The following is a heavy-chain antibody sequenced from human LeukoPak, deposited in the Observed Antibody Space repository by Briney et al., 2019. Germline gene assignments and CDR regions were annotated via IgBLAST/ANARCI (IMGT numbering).Heavy chain of an antibody. J-gene: IGHJ3*02. CDR2: IKQDGSEK. D-gene: IGHD4/OR15-4a*01. V-gene: IGHV3-7*01. CDR3: AKVSLNMVNDAFDI. CDR1: GFTFSSYW. Sequence: PGGSLRLSCAASGFTFSSYWMSWVRQAPGKGLEWVANIKQDGSEKYYVDSVKGRFTISRDNSKNTLYLQMNGLRAEDTAMYYCAKVSLNMVNDAFDIWGQGTMVSVSS.